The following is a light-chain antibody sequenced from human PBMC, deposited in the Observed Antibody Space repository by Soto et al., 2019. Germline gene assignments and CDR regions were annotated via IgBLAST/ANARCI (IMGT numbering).Light chain of an antibody. J-gene: IGLJ3*02. CDR2: RNT. CDR3: AAWDDSLSAWL. CDR1: SSNIGSKY. Sequence: QSVLTQPPSASGTPGQRVTLSCSGGSSNIGSKYVYWCQHLPGPDPRLLIYRNTQRPSGVPDRISASKSGTSAALVISGLRYDDEAYYYCAAWDDSLSAWLFGGGTKVTVL. V-gene: IGLV1-47*01.